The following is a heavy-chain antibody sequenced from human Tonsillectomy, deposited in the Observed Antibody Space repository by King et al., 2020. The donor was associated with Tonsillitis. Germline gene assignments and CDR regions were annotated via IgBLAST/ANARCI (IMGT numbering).Heavy chain of an antibody. D-gene: IGHD6-13*01. CDR3: ARGDSSSWYPFFDY. CDR1: GFTVSSNY. Sequence: VQLVESGGGLVQPGGSLRLSCAASGFTVSSNYMSWVRQAPGQGLEWVSVIYSGGSTYYADSVKGRFTISRDNSKNTLYLQMNSLRAEDTAVYYCARGDSSSWYPFFDYWGQGTLVTVSS. J-gene: IGHJ4*02. CDR2: IYSGGST. V-gene: IGHV3-66*01.